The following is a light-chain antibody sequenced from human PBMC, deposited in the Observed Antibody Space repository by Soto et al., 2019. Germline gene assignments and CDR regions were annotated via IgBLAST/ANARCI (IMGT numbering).Light chain of an antibody. CDR1: QDISNY. CDR3: QKYNSAPKT. J-gene: IGKJ1*01. CDR2: AAS. V-gene: IGKV1-27*01. Sequence: IQMTQSPSSLSASVGDRVTITCRATQDISNYLAWYQQKPGRVPKLLIYAASTLQSGVPSRFSGSGSGADFALTISSLQPEDVATYYCQKYNSAPKTFGRGTKVEIK.